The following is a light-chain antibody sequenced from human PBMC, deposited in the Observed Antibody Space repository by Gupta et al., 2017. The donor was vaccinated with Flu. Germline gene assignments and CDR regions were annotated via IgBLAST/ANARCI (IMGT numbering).Light chain of an antibody. CDR3: GTGDSSRSAVV. V-gene: IGLV1-51*02. Sequence: SLLTPPPSFSSAPGHKVTITCSGSSSSIGNNDVSWYQQLPGTAPKLLIYENNKRPSGIPDRFSGSKSGTAATLGITGLQTGDEADYYCGTGDSSRSAVVFGGGTKLTVL. J-gene: IGLJ2*01. CDR2: ENN. CDR1: SSSIGNND.